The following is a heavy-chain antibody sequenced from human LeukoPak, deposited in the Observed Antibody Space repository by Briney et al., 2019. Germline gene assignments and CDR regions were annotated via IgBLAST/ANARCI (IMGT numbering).Heavy chain of an antibody. CDR3: ARAARYCSGGSCYSWGPFDP. CDR1: GGSISSYY. J-gene: IGHJ5*02. CDR2: IYYSGST. D-gene: IGHD2-15*01. V-gene: IGHV4-59*01. Sequence: SETLSLTCTVSGGSISSYYWSWIRQPPGKGLEWIGYIYYSGSTNYNPSLKSRVTISVDTSKNQFSLKLSSVTAADTAVYYCARAARYCSGGSCYSWGPFDPWGQGTLVTVSS.